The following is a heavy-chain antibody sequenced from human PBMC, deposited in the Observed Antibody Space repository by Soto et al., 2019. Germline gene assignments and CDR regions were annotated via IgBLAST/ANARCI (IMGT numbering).Heavy chain of an antibody. V-gene: IGHV1-2*04. CDR3: ARAPGDSSKPYYYYGMDV. J-gene: IGHJ6*02. CDR2: INPNSGGT. D-gene: IGHD6-13*01. CDR1: GYTFTGYY. Sequence: ASVKVSGMASGYTFTGYYMHWVRQAPGQGLEWMGWINPNSGGTNYAQKFQGWVTMTRDTSISTAYMELSRLRSDDTAVYYCARAPGDSSKPYYYYGMDVWGQGTTVTVSS.